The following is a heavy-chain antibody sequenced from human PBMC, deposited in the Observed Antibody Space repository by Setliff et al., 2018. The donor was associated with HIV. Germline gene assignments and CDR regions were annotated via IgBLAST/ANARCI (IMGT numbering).Heavy chain of an antibody. CDR3: ARVNSDAFDV. J-gene: IGHJ3*01. CDR2: IVPLLGVP. Sequence: SVKVSCKASGGTFSYYTFTWVRQAPGQGLEWLGRIVPLLGVPDYAQKIQGRVTFTADRSTSTAYMELSSLRSEDTAVYYCARVNSDAFDVWGQGTKVTVSS. CDR1: GGTFSYYT. V-gene: IGHV1-69*02.